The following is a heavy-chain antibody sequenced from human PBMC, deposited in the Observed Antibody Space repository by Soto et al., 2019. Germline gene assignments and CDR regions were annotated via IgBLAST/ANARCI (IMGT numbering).Heavy chain of an antibody. Sequence: SETLSLTCTVSGGSISSGDYYWSWIRQPPGKGLEWIGYIYYSGSTYYNPSLKSRVTISVDTSKNQFSLKLSSVTAADTAVYYCARDGFRGYSSSVGYYYYGMDVWGQGTTVTSP. CDR2: IYYSGST. D-gene: IGHD6-13*01. J-gene: IGHJ6*02. V-gene: IGHV4-30-4*01. CDR1: GGSISSGDYY. CDR3: ARDGFRGYSSSVGYYYYGMDV.